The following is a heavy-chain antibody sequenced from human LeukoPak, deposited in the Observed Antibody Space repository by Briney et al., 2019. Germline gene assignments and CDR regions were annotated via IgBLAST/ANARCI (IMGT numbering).Heavy chain of an antibody. Sequence: GGSLRLSCAASGLTVFNYWMSWVRQAPGKGLEWVANINLDGSQKYYVDSLKGRFTISRDNAKSSLYLQMNSLRADDTALYYCARRYCTSTNCYSFDYWGQGTLVTASS. CDR1: GLTVFNYW. D-gene: IGHD2-2*01. CDR3: ARRYCTSTNCYSFDY. V-gene: IGHV3-7*01. J-gene: IGHJ4*02. CDR2: INLDGSQK.